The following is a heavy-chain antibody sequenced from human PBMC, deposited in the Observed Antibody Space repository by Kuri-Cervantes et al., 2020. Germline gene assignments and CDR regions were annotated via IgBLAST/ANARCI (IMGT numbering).Heavy chain of an antibody. D-gene: IGHD6-19*01. Sequence: GESLKISCAASGFTFSNYWMHWVRQVPGKGLVWVSRIDTDGSTTTYADSVKGRLTISRDNAKNTLYLQMSSLRVEDTAVYYCIRDLAGAYGYWGQGVVVTVSS. CDR2: IDTDGSTT. CDR1: GFTFSNYW. J-gene: IGHJ4*02. CDR3: IRDLAGAYGY. V-gene: IGHV3-74*01.